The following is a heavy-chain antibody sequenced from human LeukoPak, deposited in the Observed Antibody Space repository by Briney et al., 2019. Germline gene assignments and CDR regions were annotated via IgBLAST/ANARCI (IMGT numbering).Heavy chain of an antibody. J-gene: IGHJ5*02. CDR2: MNPNGGGT. CDR3: ARYIAAAGNWFDP. Sequence: ASVKVSCTASGYTFTGYYMHWVRQAPGQGLEWLGWMNPNGGGTHYAQNFRGRVTMTRDTSISTAYMELSSLRSDDTAVYFCARYIAAAGNWFDPWGQGTLVTVSS. V-gene: IGHV1-2*02. CDR1: GYTFTGYY. D-gene: IGHD6-13*01.